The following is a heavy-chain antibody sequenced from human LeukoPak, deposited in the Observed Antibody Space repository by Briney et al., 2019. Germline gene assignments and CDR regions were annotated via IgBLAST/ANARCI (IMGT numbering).Heavy chain of an antibody. J-gene: IGHJ5*02. V-gene: IGHV1-69*13. CDR1: GYTFTNYY. CDR2: IIPIFGTA. D-gene: IGHD4-11*01. Sequence: SVKVSCKASGYTFTNYYMHWVRQAPGQGLEWMGGIIPIFGTANYAQKFQGRVTITADESTSTAYMELSSLRSEDTAVYYCASTVVNWFDPWGQGTLVTVSS. CDR3: ASTVVNWFDP.